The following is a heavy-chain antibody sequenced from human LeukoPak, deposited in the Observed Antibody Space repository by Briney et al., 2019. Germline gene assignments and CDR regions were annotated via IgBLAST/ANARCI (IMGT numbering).Heavy chain of an antibody. CDR1: GGSISSSSYY. CDR2: IYYSGST. Sequence: SETLSLTCTVSGGSISSSSYYWGWIRQPPGKGLEWIGSIYYSGSTYCNPSLKSRVTISVDTSKNQFSLKLSSVTAADTAVYYCARLYGSGSYYFDYWGQGTLVTVSS. V-gene: IGHV4-39*01. D-gene: IGHD3-10*01. CDR3: ARLYGSGSYYFDY. J-gene: IGHJ4*02.